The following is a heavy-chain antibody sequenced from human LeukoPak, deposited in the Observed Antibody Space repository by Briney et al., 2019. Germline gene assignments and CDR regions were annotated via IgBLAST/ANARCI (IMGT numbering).Heavy chain of an antibody. CDR1: GFTFSSYG. CDR3: AKDWARFGSSGYYYFDY. Sequence: GGTLRLSCAASGFTFSSYGMSWVRQAPGKGLEWVAFIRYDGSNKYYADSVKGRFTISRDNSKNTLYLQMNSLRAEDTAVYYCAKDWARFGSSGYYYFDYWGQGTLVTVSS. V-gene: IGHV3-30*02. CDR2: IRYDGSNK. J-gene: IGHJ4*02. D-gene: IGHD3-22*01.